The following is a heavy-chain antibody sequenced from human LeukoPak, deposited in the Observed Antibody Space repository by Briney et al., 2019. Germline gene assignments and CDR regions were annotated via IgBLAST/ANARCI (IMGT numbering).Heavy chain of an antibody. CDR2: IYYSGST. V-gene: IGHV4-39*01. J-gene: IGHJ5*02. CDR3: ARRLDCSGGSCYSSHWFDP. D-gene: IGHD2-15*01. CDR1: GGSISSSSYY. Sequence: SETLSLTCTVSGGSISSSSYYWGWIRQPPGKGLEWIGSIYYSGSTYYNPSLKSRVTISADTSKNQFSLKLSSVTAADTAVYYCARRLDCSGGSCYSSHWFDPWGQGTLVTVSS.